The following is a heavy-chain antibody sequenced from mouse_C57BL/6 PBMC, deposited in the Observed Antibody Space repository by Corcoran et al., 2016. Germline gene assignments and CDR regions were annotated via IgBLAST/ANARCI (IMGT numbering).Heavy chain of an antibody. CDR2: IYPRDGST. CDR3: ARRGIYYGSSGYYVDY. CDR1: GYTFTSYD. J-gene: IGHJ2*01. V-gene: IGHV1-85*01. D-gene: IGHD1-1*01. Sequence: QVQLQQSGPELVKPGASVKLSCKASGYTFTSYDITWVKQRPGQGLEWIGWIYPRDGSTKYNEKFKGKATLTVDTSSSTAYMELHSLTSEDSAVYFCARRGIYYGSSGYYVDYGGQGTTLTVSS.